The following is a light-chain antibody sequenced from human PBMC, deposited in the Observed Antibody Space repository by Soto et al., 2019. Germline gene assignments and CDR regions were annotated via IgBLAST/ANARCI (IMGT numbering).Light chain of an antibody. V-gene: IGKV4-1*01. Sequence: DIVMTQSPDSLAVSLGERATINCKSSQSVLYSSNNNNYIAWYQQKPGQPPKLIIYWASTRESGVPDRFSGSGSGKDFTLTISSLQAEDVAIYYCQQYYDTPSTFGQGTKVEIK. CDR3: QQYYDTPST. J-gene: IGKJ1*01. CDR1: QSVLYSSNNNNY. CDR2: WAS.